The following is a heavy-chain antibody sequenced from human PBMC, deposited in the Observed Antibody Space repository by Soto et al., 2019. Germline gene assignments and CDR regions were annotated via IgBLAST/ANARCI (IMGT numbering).Heavy chain of an antibody. Sequence: LSLTCTVSGGSISSGGYYWSWIRQHPGKGLEWIGYIYYSGSTYYNPSLKSRVTISVDTSKNQFSLKLGSVTAADTAVYYFARTPPLLWFGELSPGGYFAYWGQGTLVTVSS. CDR2: IYYSGST. V-gene: IGHV4-31*03. D-gene: IGHD3-10*01. CDR1: GGSISSGGYY. J-gene: IGHJ4*02. CDR3: ARTPPLLWFGELSPGGYFAY.